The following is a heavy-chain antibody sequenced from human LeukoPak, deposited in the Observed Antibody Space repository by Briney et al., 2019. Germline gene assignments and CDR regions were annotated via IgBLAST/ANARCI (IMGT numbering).Heavy chain of an antibody. V-gene: IGHV1-8*01. Sequence: EASVKVSCKASGYTFTSYDINWVRQATGQGLECMGWMNPNSGNTGYAQKFQGRVTMTRNTSISTAYMELSSLRSEDTAVYYCARGGVGYYDSSGIDAFDIWGQGTMVTVSS. J-gene: IGHJ3*02. CDR1: GYTFTSYD. CDR3: ARGGVGYYDSSGIDAFDI. D-gene: IGHD3-22*01. CDR2: MNPNSGNT.